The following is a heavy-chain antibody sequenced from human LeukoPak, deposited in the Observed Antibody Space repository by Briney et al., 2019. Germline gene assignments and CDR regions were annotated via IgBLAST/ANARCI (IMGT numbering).Heavy chain of an antibody. J-gene: IGHJ3*02. CDR3: ARRKQQQLGAFDI. CDR1: GFTVSSNF. D-gene: IGHD6-13*01. Sequence: GGSLRLSCAASGFTVSSNFLSWVRQAPGKGLEWVSVIYSDGSTYYAESVKGRFTISRDNSKNTVYLQMNSLRAEDTAVYYCARRKQQQLGAFDIWGQGTMVTVSS. CDR2: IYSDGST. V-gene: IGHV3-53*01.